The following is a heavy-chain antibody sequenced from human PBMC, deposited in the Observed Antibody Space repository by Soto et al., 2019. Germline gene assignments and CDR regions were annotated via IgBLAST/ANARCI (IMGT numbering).Heavy chain of an antibody. D-gene: IGHD3-10*01. V-gene: IGHV4-61*01. CDR2: IYYSGST. CDR3: ARGATITMVRGVIDWFDP. CDR1: GGSVSSGSYY. Sequence: SETLSLTCTVSGGSVSSGSYYWSWIRQPPGKGLEWIGYIYYSGSTNYNPSLKSRVTISVDTSKNQFSLELSSVTAADTAVYYCARGATITMVRGVIDWFDPWGQGTLVTVSS. J-gene: IGHJ5*02.